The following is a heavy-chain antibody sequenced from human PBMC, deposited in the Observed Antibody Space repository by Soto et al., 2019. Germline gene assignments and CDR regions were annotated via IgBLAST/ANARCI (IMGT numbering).Heavy chain of an antibody. CDR3: TTVSVVLPAGAD. J-gene: IGHJ4*02. Sequence: PGGSLRLSCAASGFTFSNAWMNWVRQAPGKGLEWAGRIKSKTDGGTTDYAAPVNGRFTISRDDSKNTLYLQMNSLKTEDTAVYYCTTVSVVLPAGADWGQGTLVTVSS. CDR1: GFTFSNAW. V-gene: IGHV3-15*07. CDR2: IKSKTDGGTT. D-gene: IGHD2-2*01.